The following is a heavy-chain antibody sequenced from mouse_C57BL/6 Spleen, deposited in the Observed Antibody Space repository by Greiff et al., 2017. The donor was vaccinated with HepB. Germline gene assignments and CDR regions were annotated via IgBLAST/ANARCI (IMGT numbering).Heavy chain of an antibody. D-gene: IGHD1-1*01. J-gene: IGHJ4*01. CDR2: IFPGSGST. CDR3: ARNYGSSYVYAMDY. CDR1: GYTFTDYY. Sequence: QVQLKESGPELVKPGASVKISCKASGYTFTDYYINWVKQRPGQGLEWIGWIFPGSGSTYYNEKFKGKATLTVDKSSSTAYMLLSSLTSEDSAVYFCARNYGSSYVYAMDYWGQGTSVTVSS. V-gene: IGHV1-75*01.